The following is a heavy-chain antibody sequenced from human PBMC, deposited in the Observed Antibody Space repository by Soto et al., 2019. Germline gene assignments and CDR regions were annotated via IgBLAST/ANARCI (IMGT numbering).Heavy chain of an antibody. CDR2: VYANDDK. CDR3: THMRGSRLYGMDV. D-gene: IGHD3-10*01. CDR1: GFSLSTSGVG. Sequence: QITLKESGPALVKPTQTLTLTCTFSGFSLSTSGVGVGWVRQPPGKALEWLGLVYANDDKRFSPSLRSRLTITKDTSKKQVVLTMTNMDPVDTATYYCTHMRGSRLYGMDVWGQGTTVTVSS. V-gene: IGHV2-5*01. J-gene: IGHJ6*02.